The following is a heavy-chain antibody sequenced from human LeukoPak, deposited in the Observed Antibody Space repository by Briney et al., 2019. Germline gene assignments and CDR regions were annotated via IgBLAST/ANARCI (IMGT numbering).Heavy chain of an antibody. CDR2: IRYDGSNK. CDR3: SKGGGYEAQYYYYYLDV. D-gene: IGHD5-12*01. CDR1: GFTFSSYG. Sequence: GGSLRLSCAAYGFTFSSYGMYWVRQAPGKGLEWVAFIRYDGSNKYYADSVKGRFTVSRDNSKNTLYLQMKGLRAEDTAVYYCSKGGGYEAQYYYYYLDVWGKGTTVTISS. J-gene: IGHJ6*03. V-gene: IGHV3-30*02.